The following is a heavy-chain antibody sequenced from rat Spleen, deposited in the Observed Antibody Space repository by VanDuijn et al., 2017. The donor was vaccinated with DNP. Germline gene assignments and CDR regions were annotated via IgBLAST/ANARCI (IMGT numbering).Heavy chain of an antibody. Sequence: EVQLVESGGGSVQPGRSMKLSCAASGFTFDNYYMAWVRQAPKKGLEWIASIKTNGGGTYYPDSVKGRFTISRDNAENTIYLQMNSLRSEDTATYYCAKHLDVWGQGTSVIVSS. CDR3: AKHLDV. V-gene: IGHV5-25*01. J-gene: IGHJ4*01. CDR1: GFTFDNYY. CDR2: IKTNGGGT.